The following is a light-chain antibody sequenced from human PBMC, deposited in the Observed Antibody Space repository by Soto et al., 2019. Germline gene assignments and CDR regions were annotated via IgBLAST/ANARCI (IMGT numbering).Light chain of an antibody. J-gene: IGLJ2*01. V-gene: IGLV2-23*01. CDR2: EGS. CDR3: CSYAGSTTFVV. CDR1: SSDVGSHNL. Sequence: QSVLTQPASVSGSPGQSITISCTGTSSDVGSHNLVSWYQQHPGKAPKLMIYEGSKRPSGVSNRFSGSKSGNTASLTISGLQAEDEADYYCCSYAGSTTFVVFGGGTKLTVL.